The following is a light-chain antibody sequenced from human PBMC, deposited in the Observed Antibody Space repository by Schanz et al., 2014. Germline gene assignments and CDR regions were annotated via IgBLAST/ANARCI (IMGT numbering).Light chain of an antibody. CDR3: QQSYSTQFT. V-gene: IGKV1-39*01. Sequence: DIQMTQSPSSLSASVEDRVTITCRASQSISSYLNWYQQKPGKAPKLLIYAASSLQSGVPSRFSGSGSGTDFTLTISSLQPEDFATYYCQQSYSTQFTFGPGTKVDIK. CDR2: AAS. CDR1: QSISSY. J-gene: IGKJ3*01.